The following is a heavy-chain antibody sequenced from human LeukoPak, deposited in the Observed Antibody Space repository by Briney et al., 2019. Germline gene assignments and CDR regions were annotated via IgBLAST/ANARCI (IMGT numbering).Heavy chain of an antibody. D-gene: IGHD5-18*01. CDR2: IIPIFGTA. CDR1: GGTFSSYA. CDR3: ARSGYSYGFRRFDY. J-gene: IGHJ4*02. V-gene: IGHV1-69*05. Sequence: SVKVSCKASGGTFSSYAISWVRQAPGQGLEWMGGIIPIFGTASYAQKFQGRVTITTDESTSTAYMELSSLRSEDTAVYYCARSGYSYGFRRFDYWGQGTLVTVSS.